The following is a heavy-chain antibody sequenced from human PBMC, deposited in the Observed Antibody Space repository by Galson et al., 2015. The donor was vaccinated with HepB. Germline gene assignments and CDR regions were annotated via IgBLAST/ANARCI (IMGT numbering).Heavy chain of an antibody. J-gene: IGHJ4*02. CDR1: RYTFTDYY. CDR2: INPNSGDT. Sequence: SVKVSCKASRYTFTDYYIHWVRQAPGQGLEWMGRINPNSGDTNYAQKFQGRVTMTRDTSISTAYMELSSLRSDDTAAYYCARSHLKYYFDYWGQGTLVTVSS. CDR3: ARSHLKYYFDY. V-gene: IGHV1-2*06.